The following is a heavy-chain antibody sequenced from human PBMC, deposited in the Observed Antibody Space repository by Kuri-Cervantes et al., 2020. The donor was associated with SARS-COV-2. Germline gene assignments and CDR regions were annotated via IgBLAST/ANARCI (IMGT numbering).Heavy chain of an antibody. CDR3: VKSSYGGSSSWPDY. V-gene: IGHV3-64D*06. CDR1: GFTFSSYA. Sequence: GESLKISCSASGFTFSSYAMHWVRQAPGKGLEDVSAISSNGGRTYYADSVKGRFTISRDNYKNTLYLQMSSLRAEDTAVYYCVKSSYGGSSSWPDYWGQGTLVTASS. D-gene: IGHD6-13*01. J-gene: IGHJ4*02. CDR2: ISSNGGRT.